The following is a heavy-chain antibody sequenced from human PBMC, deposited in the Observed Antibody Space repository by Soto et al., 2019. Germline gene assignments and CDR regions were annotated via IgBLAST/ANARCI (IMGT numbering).Heavy chain of an antibody. D-gene: IGHD3-9*01. CDR3: ARDYSSPPSYSDILTGLDV. CDR2: IYHSGST. J-gene: IGHJ6*02. CDR1: GGSISSSNW. Sequence: SETLSLTCAVSGGSISSSNWWSWVRQPPGKGLEWIGEIYHSGSTNYNPSLKSRVTISVDKSKNQFSLKLSSVTAADTAVYYCARDYSSPPSYSDILTGLDVWGQGTTVTVSS. V-gene: IGHV4-4*02.